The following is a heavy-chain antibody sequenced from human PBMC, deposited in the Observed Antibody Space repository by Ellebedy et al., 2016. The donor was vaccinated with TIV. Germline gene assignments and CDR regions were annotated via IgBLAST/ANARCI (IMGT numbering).Heavy chain of an antibody. Sequence: SETLSLTCTVSGGSMSRSSYYWGWIRQPPGKGLEWIGSIYYSGTTYYNPSLKSRVTISADTSMNQFSLELSSVTAADTAVYYCARRTDGGSYYDYFNNWGQGTLVTVSS. V-gene: IGHV4-39*01. CDR3: ARRTDGGSYYDYFNN. D-gene: IGHD1-26*01. CDR1: GGSMSRSSYY. J-gene: IGHJ4*02. CDR2: IYYSGTT.